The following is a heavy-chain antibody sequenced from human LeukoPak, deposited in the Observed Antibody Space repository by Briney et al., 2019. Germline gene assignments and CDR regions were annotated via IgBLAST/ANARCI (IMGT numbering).Heavy chain of an antibody. CDR2: ITAYNGNT. V-gene: IGHV1-18*04. CDR3: ARDGGGGWPDKEDY. J-gene: IGHJ4*02. D-gene: IGHD6-19*01. Sequence: ASVKVSCKASGYTFTSYGISWVRKAPGQGLEWMGWITAYNGNTNYAQKLQGRVTMTTDTSTSTAYMELRSLRSDDTAVYYCARDGGGGWPDKEDYWGQGTLVTVSS. CDR1: GYTFTSYG.